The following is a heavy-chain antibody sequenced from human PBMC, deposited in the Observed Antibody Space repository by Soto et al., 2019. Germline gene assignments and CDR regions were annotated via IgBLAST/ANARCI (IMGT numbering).Heavy chain of an antibody. CDR3: ARRWGPTFDF. CDR2: IYYNGST. Sequence: PSETLSLTCTVSGDSISSYSWSWIRQPPGKGLEWIGYIYYNGSTNYNPSLKSRVTISVDTSKNQFSLKLSSVTAADTAVYYCARRWGPTFDFWGQGTLVTVSS. D-gene: IGHD1-26*01. V-gene: IGHV4-59*01. CDR1: GDSISSYS. J-gene: IGHJ4*02.